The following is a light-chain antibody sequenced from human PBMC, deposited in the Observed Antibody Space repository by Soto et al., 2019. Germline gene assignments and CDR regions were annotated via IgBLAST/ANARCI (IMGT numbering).Light chain of an antibody. J-gene: IGLJ1*01. Sequence: QSVLTQPASVSGSPGQSITISCTGTSSDVGGYNYVSWYQQYPGKAPKLMIYHVSNRPSGVSNRFSCSKSGNSASLTISGLQPEDEADYYCSSYTSTSTYVFGTGTKVTVL. CDR1: SSDVGGYNY. CDR2: HVS. CDR3: SSYTSTSTYV. V-gene: IGLV2-14*01.